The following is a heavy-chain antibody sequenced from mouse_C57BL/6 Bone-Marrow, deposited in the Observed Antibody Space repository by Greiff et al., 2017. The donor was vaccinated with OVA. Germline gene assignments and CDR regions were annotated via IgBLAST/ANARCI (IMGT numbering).Heavy chain of an antibody. CDR1: GYTFTSYT. D-gene: IGHD2-5*01. V-gene: IGHV1-4*01. CDR3: ARYYSKDY. J-gene: IGHJ2*01. CDR2: INPSSGYT. Sequence: LVESGAELARPGASVKMSCKASGYTFTSYTMHWVKQRPGQGLEWIGYINPSSGYTKYNQKFKDKATLTADKSSSTAYMQLSSLTSEDSAVYYCARYYSKDYWGQGTTLTVSS.